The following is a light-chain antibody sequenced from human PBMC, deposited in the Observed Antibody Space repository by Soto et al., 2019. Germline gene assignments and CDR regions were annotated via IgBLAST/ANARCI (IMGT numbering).Light chain of an antibody. CDR2: AAS. J-gene: IGKJ5*01. Sequence: IQLTQSPSSLSASVGDSVTITCRASQGISSFLAWYQQKPGKAPKLLIYAASTLQSGVPSRFSGSGSGTDFTLTISSLQPEDFATYYCQQSYGTLITFGQGTRLEIK. CDR3: QQSYGTLIT. CDR1: QGISSF. V-gene: IGKV1-39*01.